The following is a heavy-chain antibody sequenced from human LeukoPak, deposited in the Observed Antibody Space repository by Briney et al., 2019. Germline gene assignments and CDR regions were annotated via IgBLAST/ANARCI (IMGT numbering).Heavy chain of an antibody. V-gene: IGHV4-59*08. CDR1: GGSISSYY. J-gene: IGHJ4*02. CDR2: IYYSGST. D-gene: IGHD5-18*01. CDR3: ARGEDTAAWDFDY. Sequence: PSETLSLTCTVSGGSISSYYWSWIRQPPGKGLEWIGYIYYSGSTNYNPSLKSRVTISVDTSKNQFSLKLSSVTAADTAVYYCARGEDTAAWDFDYWGQGTLVTVSS.